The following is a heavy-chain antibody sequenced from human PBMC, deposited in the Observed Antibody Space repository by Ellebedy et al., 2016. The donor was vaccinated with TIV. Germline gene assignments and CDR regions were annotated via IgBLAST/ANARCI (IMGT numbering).Heavy chain of an antibody. CDR2: IRQDGSEK. D-gene: IGHD4-17*01. CDR3: ATDGSFGDYLSPTHAFVM. CDR1: GFSFRSYW. Sequence: GGSLRLSCGASGFSFRSYWMTWVRQAPGKGLEWVANIRQDGSEKFYVDSVKGRFTISRDNAKNSLYLQMNSLRAEDTAVYYCATDGSFGDYLSPTHAFVMWGQGTMVTVSS. J-gene: IGHJ3*02. V-gene: IGHV3-7*01.